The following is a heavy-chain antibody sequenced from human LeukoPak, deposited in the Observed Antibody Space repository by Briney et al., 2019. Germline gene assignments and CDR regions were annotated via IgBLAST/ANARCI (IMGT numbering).Heavy chain of an antibody. CDR2: IYTSGST. Sequence: KTSETLSLTCIVSGGSISNYYWNWIRQPAGKGLEWTGRIYTSGSTNYNPSLKSRVTMSVDTSKNQFSLKLSSVTAADTAVYYCARHLVAAGNYYMDVWGKGTTVTVSS. CDR3: ARHLVAAGNYYMDV. CDR1: GGSISNYY. D-gene: IGHD6-13*01. J-gene: IGHJ6*03. V-gene: IGHV4-4*07.